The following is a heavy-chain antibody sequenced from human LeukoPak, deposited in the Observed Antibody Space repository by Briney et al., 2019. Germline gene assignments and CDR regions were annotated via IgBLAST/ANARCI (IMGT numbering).Heavy chain of an antibody. Sequence: QPGGSLRLSCAASGFTFRKYYMHWVRQAPGKGLVWVSRINSDGSSTTYADSVRGRFTVSRDNAKNTLYLQMNSLKVEDTAMYYCTRVFVGDEYSSSGYWGQGTLATVSS. CDR3: TRVFVGDEYSSSGY. CDR1: GFTFRKYY. V-gene: IGHV3-74*03. D-gene: IGHD6-13*01. CDR2: INSDGSST. J-gene: IGHJ4*02.